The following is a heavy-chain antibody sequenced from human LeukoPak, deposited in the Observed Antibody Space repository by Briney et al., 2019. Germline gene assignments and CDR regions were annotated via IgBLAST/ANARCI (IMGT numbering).Heavy chain of an antibody. D-gene: IGHD3-10*01. J-gene: IGHJ5*02. V-gene: IGHV4-59*01. CDR2: IYHSGST. CDR1: GVSISSYY. Sequence: SETLSLTCSVSGVSISSYYWSWIRQPPGQGLEWIGYIYHSGSTNYNPSLKSRVTMSVDTSKNQFSLKLSSVSAADTAVYYCARHYYGSGNYYNNRFDPWGQGTLVTVSS. CDR3: ARHYYGSGNYYNNRFDP.